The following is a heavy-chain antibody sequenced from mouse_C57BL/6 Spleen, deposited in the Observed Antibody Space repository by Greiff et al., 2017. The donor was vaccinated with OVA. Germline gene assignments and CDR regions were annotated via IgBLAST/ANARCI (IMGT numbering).Heavy chain of an antibody. CDR1: GYTFTDSN. D-gene: IGHD2-2*01. Sequence: EVQLQQSGPELVKPGASVKIPCKASGYTFTDSNMDWVKQSHGKSLEWIGDINPNNGGTIYNQKFKGKATLTVDKSSSTAYMELRSLTSEDTAVYYCAGGGYDWFAYWGQGTLVTVSA. J-gene: IGHJ3*01. CDR2: INPNNGGT. V-gene: IGHV1-18*01. CDR3: AGGGYDWFAY.